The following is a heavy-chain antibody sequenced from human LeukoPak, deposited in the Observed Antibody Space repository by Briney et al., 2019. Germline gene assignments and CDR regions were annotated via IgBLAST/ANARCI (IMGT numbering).Heavy chain of an antibody. CDR2: MSHSGST. V-gene: IGHV4-59*01. CDR3: ARGRTSFDY. CDR1: GGYISSYY. J-gene: IGHJ4*02. D-gene: IGHD4/OR15-4a*01. Sequence: PSETLSLTCTVSGGYISSYYWSWIRQPPGKGLEWIGYMSHSGSTNYSPSLKSRVTISLGTSKNQFSLKLTSVTAADTAVYYCARGRTSFDYWGQGTLVTVS.